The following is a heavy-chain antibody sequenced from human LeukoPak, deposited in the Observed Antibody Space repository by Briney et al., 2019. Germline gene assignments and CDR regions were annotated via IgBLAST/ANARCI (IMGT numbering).Heavy chain of an antibody. J-gene: IGHJ4*02. V-gene: IGHV3-30*04. Sequence: GGSLRLSCAASGFTFSSYVMHWVRQAPGKGLEWVAIISYDGSNEYYADSVKGRFTISRDNSKNTLYLQMNSLRAADTAVYYCARREGGFYSWGIAYWGQGTLVTVSS. D-gene: IGHD1-26*01. CDR2: ISYDGSNE. CDR3: ARREGGFYSWGIAY. CDR1: GFTFSSYV.